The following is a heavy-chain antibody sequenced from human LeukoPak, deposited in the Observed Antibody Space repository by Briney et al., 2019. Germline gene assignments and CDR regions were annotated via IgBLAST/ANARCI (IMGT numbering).Heavy chain of an antibody. CDR1: GFTVSSNY. CDR2: IADNGAT. D-gene: IGHD3-3*01. V-gene: IGHV3-53*01. Sequence: GGSLRLSCAASGFTVSSNYMTWVRQAPGKGLMWVSGIADNGATYYAESVKGRFIISRDNSKNTLFLQMDSLRAEDTALYYCAKVGVEFHYYYYMDVWGRGTTVTVSS. CDR3: AKVGVEFHYYYYMDV. J-gene: IGHJ6*03.